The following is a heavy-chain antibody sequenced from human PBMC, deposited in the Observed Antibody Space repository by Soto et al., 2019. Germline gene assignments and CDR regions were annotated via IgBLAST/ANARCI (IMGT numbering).Heavy chain of an antibody. CDR2: INHSGST. J-gene: IGHJ4*02. CDR3: GRGPRGYYYGSGSRGYYFDY. D-gene: IGHD3-10*01. Sequence: SENLSLTCAVYGGSFSGYYWSWIRQPPGKGLEWIGEINHSGSTNYNPSLKSRVTISVDTSKTQFSLKLSSVTAADTAVYYCGRGPRGYYYGSGSRGYYFDYWGQGTLVTVSS. CDR1: GGSFSGYY. V-gene: IGHV4-34*01.